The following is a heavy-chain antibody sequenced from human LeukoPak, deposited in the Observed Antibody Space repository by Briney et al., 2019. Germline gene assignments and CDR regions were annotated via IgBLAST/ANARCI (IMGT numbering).Heavy chain of an antibody. V-gene: IGHV3-23*01. CDR3: VKRSCSDVACYHYFDY. CDR2: ISGSGGST. D-gene: IGHD2-15*01. Sequence: PGGSLRLSCAASGFTFSSYAMSWVRQAPGKGLEWVSAISGSGGSTYYADSVKGRFTISRDNSKNTLYLQMNSLRAEDTAVYYCVKRSCSDVACYHYFDYWGQGTLVTVSS. J-gene: IGHJ4*02. CDR1: GFTFSSYA.